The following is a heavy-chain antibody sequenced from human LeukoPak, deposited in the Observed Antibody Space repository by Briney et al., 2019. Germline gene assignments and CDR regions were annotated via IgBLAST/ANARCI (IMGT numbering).Heavy chain of an antibody. D-gene: IGHD6-6*01. Sequence: GGTLRLSCVASGSTFSSYAMSWVRQAPGKGLEWVSAISGSGGSTYYADSVKGRFTISRDNSKNTLYLQMNSLRAEDTAVYYCAKSIAARLGAFDIWGQGTMVTVSS. V-gene: IGHV3-23*01. CDR2: ISGSGGST. CDR3: AKSIAARLGAFDI. CDR1: GSTFSSYA. J-gene: IGHJ3*02.